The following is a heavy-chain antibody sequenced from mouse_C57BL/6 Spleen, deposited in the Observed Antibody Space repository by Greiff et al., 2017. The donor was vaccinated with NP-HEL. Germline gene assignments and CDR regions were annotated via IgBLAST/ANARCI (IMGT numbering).Heavy chain of an antibody. J-gene: IGHJ1*03. Sequence: VKLMESGAELVKPGASVKISCKASGYAFSSYWMNWVKQRPGKGLEWIGQIYPGDGDTNYNGKFKGKATLTADKSSSTAYMQLSSLTSEDSAVYFCARRLDGYWYFDVWGTGTTVTVSS. CDR2: IYPGDGDT. V-gene: IGHV1-80*01. CDR3: ARRLDGYWYFDV. CDR1: GYAFSSYW.